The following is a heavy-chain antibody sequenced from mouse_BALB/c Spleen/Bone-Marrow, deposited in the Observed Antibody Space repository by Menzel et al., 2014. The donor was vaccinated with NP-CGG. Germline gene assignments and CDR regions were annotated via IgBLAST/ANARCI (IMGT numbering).Heavy chain of an antibody. D-gene: IGHD2-2*01. CDR2: INPYNDDT. Sequence: VQLQQSGPELVKPGASVKMSCKASGYTFTSYVMHWVKQKPGLGLEWIGYINPYNDDTEYNEKFKGKATLTSDKSSSTAYMELSSLTSEDSAVFYCARSLYGYDWYCDVWGAGTTVTVSS. CDR3: ARSLYGYDWYCDV. J-gene: IGHJ1*01. CDR1: GYTFTSYV. V-gene: IGHV1-14*01.